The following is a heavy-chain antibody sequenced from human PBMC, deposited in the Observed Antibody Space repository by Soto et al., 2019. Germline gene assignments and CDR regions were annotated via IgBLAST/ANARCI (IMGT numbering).Heavy chain of an antibody. D-gene: IGHD3-16*01. Sequence: EVQLLDSGGGLVQPGGSLRLSCAASGFTFSNYAMTWVRQGPGKGLEWVSGISGSGGRSYYADSVKGRFTISRDFSKGGSYVQLNSLSAEDAAVYYCAKAYFVWSSEQPYYFDYWGQGTLVTVSS. CDR1: GFTFSNYA. J-gene: IGHJ4*02. CDR3: AKAYFVWSSEQPYYFDY. CDR2: ISGSGGRS. V-gene: IGHV3-23*01.